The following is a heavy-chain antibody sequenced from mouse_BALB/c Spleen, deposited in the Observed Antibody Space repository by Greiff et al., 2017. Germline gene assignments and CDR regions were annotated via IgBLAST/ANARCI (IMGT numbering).Heavy chain of an antibody. J-gene: IGHJ2*01. CDR3: ARDRDYYGSRYYFDY. D-gene: IGHD1-1*01. Sequence: QVQLKESGPGLVAPSQSLSITCTVSGFSLTSYGVHWVRQPPGKGLEWLGVIWAGGSTNYNSALMSRLSISKDNSKSQVFLKMNSLQTDDTAMYYCARDRDYYGSRYYFDYWGQGTTLTVSS. CDR2: IWAGGST. CDR1: GFSLTSYG. V-gene: IGHV2-9*02.